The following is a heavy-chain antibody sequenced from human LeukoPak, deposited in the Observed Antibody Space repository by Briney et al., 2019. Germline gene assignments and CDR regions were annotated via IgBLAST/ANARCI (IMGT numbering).Heavy chain of an antibody. CDR1: GLPFSSCE. D-gene: IGHD3-10*01. CDR2: ISPTSVTI. Sequence: PGGSLTLSCAASGLPFSSCEKNWVRQAPGEGLEWVSYISPTSVTIYYADSVKGRFTISRDNAKNSVYLQMNSLRAKDTAVYFCVRARRGLDYWGQGTLVNVFS. J-gene: IGHJ4*02. CDR3: VRARRGLDY. V-gene: IGHV3-48*03.